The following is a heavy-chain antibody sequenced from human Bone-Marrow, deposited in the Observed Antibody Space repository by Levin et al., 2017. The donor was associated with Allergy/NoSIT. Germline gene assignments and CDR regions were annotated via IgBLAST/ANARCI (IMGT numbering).Heavy chain of an antibody. V-gene: IGHV3-74*01. D-gene: IGHD3-10*01. Sequence: HPGGSLRLSCAASGFTFSSYWMHWVRQAPGKGLVWVSRINSDGSSTSYADSVKGRFTISRDNAKNTLYLQMNSLRAEDTAVYYCARSYYGSGSYSPIGPWGQGTLVTVSS. CDR1: GFTFSSYW. J-gene: IGHJ5*02. CDR3: ARSYYGSGSYSPIGP. CDR2: INSDGSST.